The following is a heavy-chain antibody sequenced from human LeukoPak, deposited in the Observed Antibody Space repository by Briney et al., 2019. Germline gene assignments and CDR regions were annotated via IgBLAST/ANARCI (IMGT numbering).Heavy chain of an antibody. CDR1: GYTFTSYG. D-gene: IGHD1-14*01. J-gene: IGHJ5*02. Sequence: ASVKVSCKASGYTFTSYGISWVRQAPGQGLEWMGWISAYNGNTNYAQKLQGRVTMTTDTSTSTAYMELSRLRSDDTAVYYCARQNHSPEGVWFDPWGQGTLVTVSS. V-gene: IGHV1-18*01. CDR2: ISAYNGNT. CDR3: ARQNHSPEGVWFDP.